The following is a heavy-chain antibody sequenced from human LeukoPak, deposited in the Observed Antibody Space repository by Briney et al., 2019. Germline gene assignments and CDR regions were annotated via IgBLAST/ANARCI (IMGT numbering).Heavy chain of an antibody. V-gene: IGHV4-39*07. Sequence: SETLSLTCTVSGGSISSSSYYWGWIRQPPGKGLEWIGSIYYSGSTYYNPSLKSRVTISVDTSKNQFSLKLSSVTAADTAVYYCARGLTTTVTTSSYWGQGTLVTVSS. CDR2: IYYSGST. J-gene: IGHJ4*02. CDR3: ARGLTTTVTTSSY. CDR1: GGSISSSSYY. D-gene: IGHD4-17*01.